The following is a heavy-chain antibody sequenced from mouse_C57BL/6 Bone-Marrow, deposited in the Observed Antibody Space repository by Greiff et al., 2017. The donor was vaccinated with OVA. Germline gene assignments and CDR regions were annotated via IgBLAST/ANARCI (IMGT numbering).Heavy chain of an antibody. V-gene: IGHV5S21*01. CDR3: TRRPSLSGYFDV. J-gene: IGHJ1*03. CDR2: ISSGGDYI. CDR1: GFTFSSYA. D-gene: IGHD1-3*01. Sequence: DVKLQESGEGLVKPGGSLKLSCAASGFTFSSYAMSWVRQTPEKRLEWVAYISSGGDYIYYADTVKGRFTISRDNARNTLYLQMSSLKSEDTAMYYCTRRPSLSGYFDVWGTGTTVTVSS.